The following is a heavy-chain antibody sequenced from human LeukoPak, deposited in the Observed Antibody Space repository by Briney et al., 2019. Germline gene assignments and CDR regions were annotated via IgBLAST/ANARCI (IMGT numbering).Heavy chain of an antibody. CDR1: GFTFSDYY. D-gene: IGHD1-26*01. CDR3: ARGSGSYYWFDY. CDR2: ISSSGSTI. J-gene: IGHJ4*02. Sequence: GGSLRLSCAASGFTFSDYYMSWIRQATGKGLEWVSYISSSGSTIYYADSVKGRFTISRDISKNTLYLQMNSLRAEDTAVYYCARGSGSYYWFDYWGQGTLVTVSS. V-gene: IGHV3-11*04.